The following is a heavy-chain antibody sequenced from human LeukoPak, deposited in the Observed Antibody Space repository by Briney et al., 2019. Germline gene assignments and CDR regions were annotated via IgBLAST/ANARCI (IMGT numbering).Heavy chain of an antibody. CDR2: ISSSSNTI. V-gene: IGHV3-48*04. Sequence: GGSLRLSCAASGFTFSDYSMNWVRQAPGKGLVWVSYISSSSNTIYYADSVKGRFTISRDNAKNSLYLQMNSLRAEDTAVYYCARVVDHDYGDYYLDYWGRGTLVTVSS. CDR3: ARVVDHDYGDYYLDY. D-gene: IGHD4-17*01. CDR1: GFTFSDYS. J-gene: IGHJ4*02.